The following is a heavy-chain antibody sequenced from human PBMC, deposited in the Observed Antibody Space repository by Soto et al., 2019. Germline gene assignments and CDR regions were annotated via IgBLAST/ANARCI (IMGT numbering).Heavy chain of an antibody. J-gene: IGHJ6*02. Sequence: QVQLVQSGAEVKKPGASVKVSCKASGYTFTSYYMHWVRQAPGQGLEWMGIINPSGGSTSYAQKFQGRVTMTRETSTSTVYMELSSLRSEDTAVYYCARDAYYYDSSGYYSYYYYGMDVWGQGTTVTVSS. CDR3: ARDAYYYDSSGYYSYYYYGMDV. D-gene: IGHD3-22*01. CDR2: INPSGGST. V-gene: IGHV1-46*01. CDR1: GYTFTSYY.